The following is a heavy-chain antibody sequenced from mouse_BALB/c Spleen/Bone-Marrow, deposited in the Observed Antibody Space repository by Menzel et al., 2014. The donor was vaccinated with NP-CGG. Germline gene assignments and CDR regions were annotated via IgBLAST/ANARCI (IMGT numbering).Heavy chain of an antibody. Sequence: VQLQQSGPGLVKPSQTVSLTCTVTGISITTGNYRWSWIRQFPGNKLEWIGFIYYSGSITYNPSLTNRTTITRDTSKNQFFLEMNSLTAEGPATYYCARDVTTATENYFDCWGQGTTLTVSS. D-gene: IGHD1-2*01. CDR1: GISITTGNYR. CDR2: IYYSGSI. CDR3: ARDVTTATENYFDC. V-gene: IGHV3-5*02. J-gene: IGHJ2*01.